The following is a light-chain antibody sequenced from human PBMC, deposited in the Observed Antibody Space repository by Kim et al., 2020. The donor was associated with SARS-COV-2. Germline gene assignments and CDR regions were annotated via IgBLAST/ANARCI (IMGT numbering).Light chain of an antibody. Sequence: SPGERAPLSCRASQSVSTNLAWYQQKPGQPPRLLIYDASTRATGIPARFSGGGSGTEFTLTISSLQSEDFAVYYCQPYHNWPPWTFGQGTKVDIK. J-gene: IGKJ1*01. CDR1: QSVSTN. V-gene: IGKV3-15*01. CDR3: QPYHNWPPWT. CDR2: DAS.